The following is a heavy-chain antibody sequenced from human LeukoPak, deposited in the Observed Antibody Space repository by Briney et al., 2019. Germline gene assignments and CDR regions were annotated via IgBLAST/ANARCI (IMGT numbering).Heavy chain of an antibody. CDR2: IIYSGDT. V-gene: IGHV4-34*12. J-gene: IGHJ5*02. CDR3: VRHFHGSGYVVDL. CDR1: GGSFSGYY. Sequence: SETLSLTCAVYGGSFSGYYWNWIRRPPGRGLEWIGGIIYSGDTKFNPSLKSRVTISVDTTKNQFSLKLTSVTAADTAVYFCVRHFHGSGYVVDLWGQGTLVTVSS. D-gene: IGHD5-12*01.